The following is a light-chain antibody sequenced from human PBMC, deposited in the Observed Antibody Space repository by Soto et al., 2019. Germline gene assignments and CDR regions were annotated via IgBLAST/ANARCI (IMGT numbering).Light chain of an antibody. Sequence: IQLTQSPSSLSASVGDRVTITCRASQGISSYLAWYQQKPGKAPKLLIYKASSLESGVPSRFSGSGSGTEFTLTISSLQPDDFATYYCQQYNSYPITFGQGTRLEIK. J-gene: IGKJ5*01. CDR3: QQYNSYPIT. CDR2: KAS. V-gene: IGKV1-5*03. CDR1: QGISSY.